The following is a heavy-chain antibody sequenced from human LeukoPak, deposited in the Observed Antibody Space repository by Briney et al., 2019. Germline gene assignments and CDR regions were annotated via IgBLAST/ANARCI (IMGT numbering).Heavy chain of an antibody. CDR3: ARDRKYYYHMDV. CDR1: GGSISSGTYY. V-gene: IGHV4-39*07. CDR2: IYHTGST. Sequence: LETLSLTCTVSGGSISSGTYYWGWIRQSPGKGLEWIGSIYHTGSTYYNPSFKSRVTMSVDTSKNQFSLKLSSLTAADTAVYYCARDRKYYYHMDVWGKGTTVTVSS. J-gene: IGHJ6*03.